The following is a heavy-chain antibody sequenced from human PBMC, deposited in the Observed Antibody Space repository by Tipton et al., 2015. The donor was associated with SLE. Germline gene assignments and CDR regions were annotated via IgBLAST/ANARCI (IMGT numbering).Heavy chain of an antibody. CDR2: IYYSGST. V-gene: IGHV4-59*01. D-gene: IGHD6-6*01. J-gene: IGHJ4*02. CDR1: GGSISSYY. Sequence: LRLSCTVSGGSISSYYWSWIRQPPGKGLEWIGYIYYSGSTNYNPSLKSRVTISVDTSKNQFSLKLSSVTAVDTAVYYCARSSIAARGGFDYWGQGTLVTVSS. CDR3: ARSSIAARGGFDY.